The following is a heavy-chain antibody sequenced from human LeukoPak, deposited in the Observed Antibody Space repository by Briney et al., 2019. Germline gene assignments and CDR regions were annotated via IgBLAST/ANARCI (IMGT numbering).Heavy chain of an antibody. J-gene: IGHJ5*02. Sequence: GASVKVSCKASGYTFTSYGISWVRQAPGQGLEWMGWLSPYNDNTNYAQKLQGRVTMTTDTSTSTAYMELRSLRSDDTAVYYCARVSDTAMVTIDPWGQGTLVTVSS. CDR3: ARVSDTAMVTIDP. V-gene: IGHV1-18*01. D-gene: IGHD5-18*01. CDR2: LSPYNDNT. CDR1: GYTFTSYG.